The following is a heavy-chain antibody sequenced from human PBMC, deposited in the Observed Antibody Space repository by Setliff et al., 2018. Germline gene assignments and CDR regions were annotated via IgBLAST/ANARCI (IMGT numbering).Heavy chain of an antibody. V-gene: IGHV1-2*06. Sequence: ASVKVSCKASGYAFTGYYIHWVRQAPGQGLKWMGRINPNSGGTNYAQKFQGRVTMTRNTSISTAYMELSSLRSEDTAVYYCARRVGSVGIQLPDYWGQGTLVTVSS. J-gene: IGHJ4*02. D-gene: IGHD5-18*01. CDR2: INPNSGGT. CDR3: ARRVGSVGIQLPDY. CDR1: GYAFTGYY.